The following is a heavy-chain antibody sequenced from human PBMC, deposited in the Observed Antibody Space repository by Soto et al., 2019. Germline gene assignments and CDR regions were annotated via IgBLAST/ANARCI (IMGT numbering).Heavy chain of an antibody. J-gene: IGHJ6*02. CDR3: ARVKTDYSNPRGPFFFYGMDV. Sequence: PGGSLRLSCSASEFTFSSYAMHWVRQAPGKGLEWVAGISYDGGHKFYGDSVRGRFTISRGSSKTTVFLQMNSLRPEDTAAYYCARVKTDYSNPRGPFFFYGMDVWGQGTTVTVSS. CDR1: EFTFSSYA. D-gene: IGHD4-4*01. CDR2: ISYDGGHK. V-gene: IGHV3-30-3*01.